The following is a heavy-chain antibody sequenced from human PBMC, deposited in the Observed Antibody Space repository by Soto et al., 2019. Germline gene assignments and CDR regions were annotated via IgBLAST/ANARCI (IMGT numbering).Heavy chain of an antibody. J-gene: IGHJ4*02. D-gene: IGHD3-3*01. V-gene: IGHV3-30-3*01. CDR1: GFTFSSNA. CDR2: ISYDGSNK. CDR3: ARGNVGIFGLSSIDY. Sequence: GGSLRLSCAASGFTFSSNALHWVRQAPGKGLEWVAVISYDGSNKYYADSVKGRFTISRDSSKNTLYLQMNSLRAEDTAVYYCARGNVGIFGLSSIDYWGQGTLVTVSS.